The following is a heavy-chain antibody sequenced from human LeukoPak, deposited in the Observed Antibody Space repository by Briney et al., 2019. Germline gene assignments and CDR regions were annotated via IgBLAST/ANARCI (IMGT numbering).Heavy chain of an antibody. CDR1: GFTLSSHA. Sequence: GGSLRLSCAASGFTLSSHAMHWVRQPPGKGLECVAVISSDGSRTFYTDSVKGRFTISRDNSRNMLYLQMNYLKAEDTALYYCARDIGVGGTLGCPDYWGQGTLVIVS. CDR3: ARDIGVGGTLGCPDY. D-gene: IGHD2-8*01. V-gene: IGHV3-30*04. CDR2: ISSDGSRT. J-gene: IGHJ4*02.